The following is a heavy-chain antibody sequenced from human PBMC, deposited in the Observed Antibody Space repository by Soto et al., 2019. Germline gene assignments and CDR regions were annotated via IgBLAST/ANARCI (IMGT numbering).Heavy chain of an antibody. Sequence: QVQLQESGPGLVEPSQTLSLTCNVSGDSISSGGYHWSWIRQHPGKGLEWILYIYYSGDTYYNPSLKSRVAISVHTSKKQFSLNLSSATAADTAVYYCARLAYSSRGGQFFDYWGQGVLVTVSS. CDR2: IYYSGDT. J-gene: IGHJ4*02. CDR1: GDSISSGGYH. V-gene: IGHV4-31*03. D-gene: IGHD6-13*01. CDR3: ARLAYSSRGGQFFDY.